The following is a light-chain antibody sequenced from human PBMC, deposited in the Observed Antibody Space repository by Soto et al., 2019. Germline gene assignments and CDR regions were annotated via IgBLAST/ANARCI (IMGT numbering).Light chain of an antibody. J-gene: IGKJ1*01. CDR3: HQDNNWPRT. CDR2: GAS. CDR1: QSVSSN. Sequence: EIVMTQSPATLSVSPGERATLSCRASQSVSSNLAWYQQNPGQAPRLLIYGASTRATGIPARFSGSGSGTEFTLIISSLESEDFAVYYCHQDNNWPRTFGQGTKVEIK. V-gene: IGKV3-15*01.